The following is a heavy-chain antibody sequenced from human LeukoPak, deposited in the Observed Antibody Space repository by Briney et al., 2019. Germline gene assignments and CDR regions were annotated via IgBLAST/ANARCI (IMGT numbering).Heavy chain of an antibody. V-gene: IGHV1-2*02. Sequence: ASVKVSCKASGYTFTSYYMHWVRQAPGQGLEWMGWINPNSGGTNYAQKFQGRVTMTRDTSISTAYMELSRLRSDDTAVYYCARLYCGGDCSISTVDYWGQGTLVTVSS. D-gene: IGHD2-21*02. J-gene: IGHJ4*02. CDR1: GYTFTSYY. CDR3: ARLYCGGDCSISTVDY. CDR2: INPNSGGT.